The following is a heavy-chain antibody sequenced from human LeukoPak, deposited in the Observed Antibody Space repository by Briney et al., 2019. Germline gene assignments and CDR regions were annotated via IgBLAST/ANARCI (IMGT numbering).Heavy chain of an antibody. CDR3: AREGTSTSSYDY. D-gene: IGHD2-2*01. J-gene: IGHJ4*02. CDR2: IYSGGRT. V-gene: IGHV3-53*01. Sequence: GGSLRLSCAASGFTVSSTYMNWVRQAPGKGLEWVSVIYSGGRTYYGDSVQGRFTISRDRSKNTLYLQVNGLRTEDTAVYYCAREGTSTSSYDYWGQGTLVTVSS. CDR1: GFTVSSTY.